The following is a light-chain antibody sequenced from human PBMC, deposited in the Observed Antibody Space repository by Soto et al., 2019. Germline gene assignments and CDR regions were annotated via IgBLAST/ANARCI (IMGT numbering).Light chain of an antibody. J-gene: IGKJ5*01. V-gene: IGKV3D-15*01. CDR2: GAS. Sequence: EIVMTQSPATLSVSPGERATLSCRASQSVSSNFAWYQQKPGQAPRLLIYGASTRATGIPARFSGSGSGTEFTLTISSLQSEDFAVYYCQQYNNWHITFGQGTRLEIK. CDR1: QSVSSN. CDR3: QQYNNWHIT.